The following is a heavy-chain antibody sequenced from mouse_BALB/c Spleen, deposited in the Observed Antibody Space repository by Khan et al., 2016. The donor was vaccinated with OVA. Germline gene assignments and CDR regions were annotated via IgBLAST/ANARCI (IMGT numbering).Heavy chain of an antibody. V-gene: IGHV2-6*02. CDR2: IWSDGNT. CDR3: ARNTHMMTTVMDY. D-gene: IGHD2-4*01. Sequence: QVQLKESGPGLVAPSQSLSITCTVSGFSLTSYGVHWVRQPPGKGLEWLVVIWSDGNTTYYSTLISRLSIIKDNSKSQVFLKMNSLQTDDTAMYYCARNTHMMTTVMDYWGQGTSVTVSS. CDR1: GFSLTSYG. J-gene: IGHJ4*01.